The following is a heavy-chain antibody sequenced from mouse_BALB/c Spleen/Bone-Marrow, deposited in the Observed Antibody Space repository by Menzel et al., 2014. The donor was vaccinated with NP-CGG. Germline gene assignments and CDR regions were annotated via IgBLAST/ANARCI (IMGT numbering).Heavy chain of an antibody. Sequence: EVQGVESGGGLVQPGGSRKLSCAASGFTFSSFGMHWVRQAPEKGLEWVAYISSGSSTIYYADTVKGRFTISRDNPKNTLFLQMTSLRSEDTAMYYCARWGYYYAMDYWGQGTSVTVSS. CDR1: GFTFSSFG. J-gene: IGHJ4*01. V-gene: IGHV5-17*02. CDR3: ARWGYYYAMDY. CDR2: ISSGSSTI.